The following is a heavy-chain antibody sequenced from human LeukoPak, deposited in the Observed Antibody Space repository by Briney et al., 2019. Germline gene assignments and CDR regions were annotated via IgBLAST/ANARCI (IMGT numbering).Heavy chain of an antibody. CDR2: IYSGGST. D-gene: IGHD3-22*01. Sequence: GGSLRLSCAASGFTVSSNYMSWVRQAPGKGLEWVSVIYSGGSTYYADSVKGRFTNSRDNSKNTLYLQMNSLRAEDTAVYYCARGLIVAGHADWGEGTLVTVSS. CDR3: ARGLIVAGHAD. J-gene: IGHJ4*02. CDR1: GFTVSSNY. V-gene: IGHV3-66*02.